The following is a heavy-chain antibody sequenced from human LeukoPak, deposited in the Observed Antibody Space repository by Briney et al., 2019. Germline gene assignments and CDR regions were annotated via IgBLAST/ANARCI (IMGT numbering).Heavy chain of an antibody. CDR2: IYISGST. CDR1: GGSFSNYY. Sequence: KTSETLSLTCTVSGGSFSNYYWSSIRQPAGTGLECIGRIYISGSTNYNPSEKSRVTMSVDTSNNQFSPKLTSVTAADTALYYCARQPPQYYGMDVWGQGTTVTVSS. J-gene: IGHJ6*02. CDR3: ARQPPQYYGMDV. V-gene: IGHV4-4*07. D-gene: IGHD1-14*01.